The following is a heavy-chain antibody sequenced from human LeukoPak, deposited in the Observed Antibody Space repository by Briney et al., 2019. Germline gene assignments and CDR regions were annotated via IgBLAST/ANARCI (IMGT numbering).Heavy chain of an antibody. J-gene: IGHJ4*02. CDR2: INPSGGST. CDR3: ARDMGVQYQLLLRDY. Sequence: ASVKVSCKASGYTFTSYYMHWVRQAPGQGLEWMGIINPSGGSTSYAQKFQGRVTMTGDMSTSTVYMELSSLRSEDTAVYYCARDMGVQYQLLLRDYGGQGTLVTVSS. V-gene: IGHV1-46*01. CDR1: GYTFTSYY. D-gene: IGHD2-2*01.